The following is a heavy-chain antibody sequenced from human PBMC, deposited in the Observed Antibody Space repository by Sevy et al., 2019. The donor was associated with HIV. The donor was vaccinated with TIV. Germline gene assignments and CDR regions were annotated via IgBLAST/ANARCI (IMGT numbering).Heavy chain of an antibody. Sequence: GGSLRLSCAASGFTFSAYSMNWVRQAPGKGLEWVSYISSSSGTIYYADSVKGQFTISGDNAKSSQYLQMNGLRAEATAVYDCASAGGDCYSKNECWFVSWGQGTLVTVSS. CDR2: ISSSSGTI. CDR1: GFTFSAYS. V-gene: IGHV3-48*01. CDR3: ASAGGDCYSKNECWFVS. J-gene: IGHJ5*01. D-gene: IGHD2-21*01.